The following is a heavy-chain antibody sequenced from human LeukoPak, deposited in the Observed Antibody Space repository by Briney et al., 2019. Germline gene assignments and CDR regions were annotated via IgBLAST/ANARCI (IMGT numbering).Heavy chain of an antibody. Sequence: SETLSLTCAVYGGSFSGYYWSWIRQPPGKGLEWIGEINHSGSTNYNPSLKSRVTISVDTSKNQFSLKLSSVTAADTAVYYCARYSAIVVVPAATQSYYFDYWGQGTLVTVSS. J-gene: IGHJ4*02. D-gene: IGHD2-2*01. CDR2: INHSGST. V-gene: IGHV4-34*01. CDR3: ARYSAIVVVPAATQSYYFDY. CDR1: GGSFSGYY.